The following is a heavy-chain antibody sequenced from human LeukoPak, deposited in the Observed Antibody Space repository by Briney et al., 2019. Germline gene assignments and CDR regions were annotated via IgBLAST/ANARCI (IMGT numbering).Heavy chain of an antibody. CDR1: GYTFTGYY. CDR3: ARVRGQLWLFFSY. D-gene: IGHD5-18*01. V-gene: IGHV1-2*02. CDR2: INPNSGGT. Sequence: ASVKVSCKASGYTFTGYYMHLVRQAPGQGLEWMGWINPNSGGTNYAQKFQGRVTMTRDTSISTAYMGLSRLRSDDTAVYYCARVRGQLWLFFSYWGQGTLVTVSS. J-gene: IGHJ4*02.